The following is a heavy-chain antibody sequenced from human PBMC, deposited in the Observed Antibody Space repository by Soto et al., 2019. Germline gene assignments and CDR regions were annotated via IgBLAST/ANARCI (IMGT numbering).Heavy chain of an antibody. J-gene: IGHJ4*02. CDR2: IIPIFGTA. V-gene: IGHV1-69*13. D-gene: IGHD6-13*01. Sequence: SVKVSCKASGGTFSSYAISWVRQAPGQGLEWMGGIIPIFGTANYAQKFQGRVTITAAESTSTAYMELSSLRSEDTAVYFCASAMEQQLPLLDYWGQGTLVTVSS. CDR1: GGTFSSYA. CDR3: ASAMEQQLPLLDY.